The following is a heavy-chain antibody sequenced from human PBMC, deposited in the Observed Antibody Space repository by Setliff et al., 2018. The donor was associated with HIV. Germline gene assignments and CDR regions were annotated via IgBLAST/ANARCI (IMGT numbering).Heavy chain of an antibody. CDR2: IYDSGST. D-gene: IGHD1-26*01. J-gene: IGHJ4*02. V-gene: IGHV4-4*07. CDR1: GGSISGFY. Sequence: SETLSLTCTVSGGSISGFYWNWIRQSAGKGLQWIGRIYDSGSTKSNPSLKSRVTMSLDTSKNQFSLNLDSVTAADTAIYYCARAGMGALRSLFDYWGQGTLVTVSS. CDR3: ARAGMGALRSLFDY.